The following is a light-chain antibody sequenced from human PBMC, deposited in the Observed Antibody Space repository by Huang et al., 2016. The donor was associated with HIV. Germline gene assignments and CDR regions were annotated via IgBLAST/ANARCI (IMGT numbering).Light chain of an antibody. J-gene: IGKJ3*01. CDR1: QDISSY. CDR3: LQLNSYPGT. Sequence: IQLTQSPSSLSASVGDRVTITCRASQDISSYLAWYQQKPGKAPKLLIYAASTLESGVPSRFNGSGSGTEFTLTINNLQPEDFATYDCLQLNSYPGTFGPGTNVDV. CDR2: AAS. V-gene: IGKV1-9*01.